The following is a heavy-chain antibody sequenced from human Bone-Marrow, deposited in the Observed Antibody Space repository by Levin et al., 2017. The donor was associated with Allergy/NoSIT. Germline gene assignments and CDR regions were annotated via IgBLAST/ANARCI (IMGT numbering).Heavy chain of an antibody. CDR2: ITSSGDST. J-gene: IGHJ4*02. D-gene: IGHD3-22*01. Sequence: AGGSLRLSCAASGFTFRHYTMNWVRQAPGKGLEWVSCITSSGDSTYYADSVKGRFTISRDNAKNSLYLQLNRLRDEDTAMHYCARDRARGYYDSSGYWGDHWGQGTLVTVSS. V-gene: IGHV3-48*02. CDR1: GFTFRHYT. CDR3: ARDRARGYYDSSGYWGDH.